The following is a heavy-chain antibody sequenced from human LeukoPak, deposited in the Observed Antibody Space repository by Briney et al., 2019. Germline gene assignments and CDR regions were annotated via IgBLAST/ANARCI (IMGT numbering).Heavy chain of an antibody. Sequence: GGSLRLSCAASGFTVSSNYMSWVRQAPGKGLEWVSVIYSGGSTYYADSVKGRFTISRDNSKDTLYLQMNSLRAEDTAVYYCARGSGSNQPYYYYYMDVWGKGTTVTISS. CDR2: IYSGGST. D-gene: IGHD3-10*01. CDR3: ARGSGSNQPYYYYYMDV. J-gene: IGHJ6*03. CDR1: GFTVSSNY. V-gene: IGHV3-53*01.